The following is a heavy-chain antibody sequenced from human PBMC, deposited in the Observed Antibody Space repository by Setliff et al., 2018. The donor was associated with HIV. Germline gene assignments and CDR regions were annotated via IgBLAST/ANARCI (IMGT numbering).Heavy chain of an antibody. CDR3: ARDKAVAGNHRPYYFDY. V-gene: IGHV3-11*04. CDR2: ISGSGTTV. Sequence: GGSLRLSCAASGFTFSDSYMSWIRQAPGRGLEYLSYISGSGTTVFYGDSVKGRFTISRDNARNSLYLQMSSLRVEDTAVYYCARDKAVAGNHRPYYFDYWGQGTLVTVSS. J-gene: IGHJ4*02. CDR1: GFTFSDSY. D-gene: IGHD6-19*01.